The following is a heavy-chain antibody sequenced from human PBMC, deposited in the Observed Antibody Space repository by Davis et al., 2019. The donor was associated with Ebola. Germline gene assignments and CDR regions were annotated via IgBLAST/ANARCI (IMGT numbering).Heavy chain of an antibody. D-gene: IGHD2-15*01. CDR1: GGTFSSYA. Sequence: SVKVSCKASGGTFSSYAISWVRQAPGQGLEWMGRIIPILGIANYAQKFQGRVTITADKSTSTAYMELSSLRSEDTAVYYCARYPRHGGSPARRGYYFDYWGQGTLVTVSS. CDR3: ARYPRHGGSPARRGYYFDY. CDR2: IIPILGIA. J-gene: IGHJ4*02. V-gene: IGHV1-69*04.